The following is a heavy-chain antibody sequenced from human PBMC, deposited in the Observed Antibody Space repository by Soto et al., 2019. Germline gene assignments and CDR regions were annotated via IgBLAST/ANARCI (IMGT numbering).Heavy chain of an antibody. V-gene: IGHV3-33*01. CDR2: IWYDGSNK. CDR3: ARGRRTARYDRGYFDY. D-gene: IGHD3-22*01. J-gene: IGHJ4*02. Sequence: QVQLVESGGGVVQPGRSLRLSCAASGFTFSSYGMHWVRQAPGKGLEWVAVIWYDGSNKYYADSVKGRFTISRDNSKNTLYLQRNSLRAEDTAVYYCARGRRTARYDRGYFDYWGQGTLVTVSS. CDR1: GFTFSSYG.